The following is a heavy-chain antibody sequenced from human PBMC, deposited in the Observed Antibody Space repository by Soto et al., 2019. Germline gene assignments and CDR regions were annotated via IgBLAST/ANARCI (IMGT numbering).Heavy chain of an antibody. CDR1: GYTFTKYG. D-gene: IGHD3-16*01. J-gene: IGHJ4*02. Sequence: QVQLVQSGAEVKNPGASVKVSCKTSGYTFTKYGVGWVRQAPGQGLEWMGWISGSSGNANYAEKVQGRITLTTDTSRIPAYIELRSLRSDDTAVYYCAREMAGLGGEYDYWGQGTLVTVSS. CDR3: AREMAGLGGEYDY. V-gene: IGHV1-18*01. CDR2: ISGSSGNA.